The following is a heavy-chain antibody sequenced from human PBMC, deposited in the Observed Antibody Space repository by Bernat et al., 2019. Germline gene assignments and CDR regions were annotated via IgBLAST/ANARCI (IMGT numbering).Heavy chain of an antibody. D-gene: IGHD1-7*01. CDR2: INTGNGNT. J-gene: IGHJ4*02. CDR1: GYTFTSYG. Sequence: QVQLVQSGAEVKKPGASVKVSCKASGYTFTSYGISWVRQAPGQGLEWMGWINTGNGNTKYSQKFQGRVTITRDTSASTAYMDLSSLKSEDTAVYYCAKERGVIGKWNYPFFDYWGQGTLVTVSS. V-gene: IGHV1-18*01. CDR3: AKERGVIGKWNYPFFDY.